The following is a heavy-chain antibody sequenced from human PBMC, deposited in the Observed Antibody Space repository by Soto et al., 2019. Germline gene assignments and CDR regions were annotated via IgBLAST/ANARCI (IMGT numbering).Heavy chain of an antibody. Sequence: QVQLVESGGGLVKPGGSLRLSCAASGFTFSDYFMTWIRQAPGKGLEWVSYISSSGTTIFYADSVQGRFTISRDNAKKSLYLELICLTAAAAGVYYCARHCASCYSAFPSWGQGTLVTVSS. CDR3: ARHCASCYSAFPS. V-gene: IGHV3-11*01. CDR1: GFTFSDYF. J-gene: IGHJ5*02. D-gene: IGHD2-15*01. CDR2: ISSSGTTI.